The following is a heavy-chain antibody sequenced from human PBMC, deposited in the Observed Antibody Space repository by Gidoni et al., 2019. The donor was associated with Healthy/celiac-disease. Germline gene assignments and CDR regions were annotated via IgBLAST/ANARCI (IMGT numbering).Heavy chain of an antibody. Sequence: QLQLQESGSGLVKPSQTLSLTCAVSGGTISSDTYSWSWIRQHPGKGLECIGYISHSGSTYYYPSLNSRVTISVDKSKNQFSLKLNSVTAADTAVYFCAGYYDSSGYFSAQLNDAFDIWGQGTMVTVSS. V-gene: IGHV4-30-2*01. J-gene: IGHJ3*02. CDR3: AGYYDSSGYFSAQLNDAFDI. D-gene: IGHD3-22*01. CDR1: GGTISSDTYS. CDR2: ISHSGST.